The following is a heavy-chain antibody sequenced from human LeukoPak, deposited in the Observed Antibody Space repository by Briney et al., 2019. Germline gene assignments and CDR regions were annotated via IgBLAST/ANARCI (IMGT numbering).Heavy chain of an antibody. CDR2: IYHSGST. CDR3: ARAVGFGGVIVKLSYFDY. CDR1: GYSISSGYY. V-gene: IGHV4-38-2*02. Sequence: SETLSLTCTVSGYSISSGYYWGWIQQPPGKGLEWIGSIYHSGSTYYNPSLKSRVTISVDTSKNQFSLKLSSVTAADTAVYYCARAVGFGGVIVKLSYFDYWGQGTLVTVSS. J-gene: IGHJ4*02. D-gene: IGHD3-16*02.